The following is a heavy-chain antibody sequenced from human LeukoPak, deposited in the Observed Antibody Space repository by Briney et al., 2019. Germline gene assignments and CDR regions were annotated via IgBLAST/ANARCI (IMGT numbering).Heavy chain of an antibody. J-gene: IGHJ4*02. CDR3: AREVRANDFWSGYSRGSIFDY. CDR2: INHSGNT. V-gene: IGHV4-34*01. D-gene: IGHD3-3*01. Sequence: PSETLSLTCAVYGGSFSNYYWTWIRQSPGKGLEWIGEINHSGNTSDNPSLKSRVTISLDTSKNQFSLKLISVTAADTAVYYCAREVRANDFWSGYSRGSIFDYWGQGTPVTVSS. CDR1: GGSFSNYY.